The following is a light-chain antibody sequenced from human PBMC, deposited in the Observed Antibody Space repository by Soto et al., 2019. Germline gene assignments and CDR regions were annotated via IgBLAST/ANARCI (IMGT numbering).Light chain of an antibody. CDR2: DLT. CDR3: SSYTSSSTYV. V-gene: IGLV2-14*03. J-gene: IGLJ1*01. CDR1: NSDVGGYNF. Sequence: QSALAQPASVSGSPGQSITISCTGTNSDVGGYNFISWYQQHPGKAPKLLIYDLTYRSSGVSYRFSGPKSGNTASLTISGLQAEDEADYYCSSYTSSSTYVFGTGTKVTVL.